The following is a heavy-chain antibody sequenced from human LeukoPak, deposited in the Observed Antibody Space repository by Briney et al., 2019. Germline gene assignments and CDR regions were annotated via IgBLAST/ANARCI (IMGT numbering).Heavy chain of an antibody. V-gene: IGHV4-61*02. CDR3: ARESDLSNYDRTDY. D-gene: IGHD4/OR15-4a*01. CDR1: GGSISSGDYY. Sequence: SETLSLTCTVSGGSISSGDYYWSWIRQPAGKGLEWIGRIYTSGSTTYNPSLKSRVTISADTSKNQVSLKLSSVTAADTAMYYCARESDLSNYDRTDYWGQGTLVTVSS. CDR2: IYTSGST. J-gene: IGHJ4*02.